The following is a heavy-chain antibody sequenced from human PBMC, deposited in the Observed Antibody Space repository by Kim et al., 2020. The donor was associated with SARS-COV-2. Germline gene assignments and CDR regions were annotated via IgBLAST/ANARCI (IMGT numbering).Heavy chain of an antibody. D-gene: IGHD3-3*01. CDR1: GYTFTGYY. CDR3: ARDLPPEVTIFGVIIREYYFDY. Sequence: ASVKVSRKASGYTFTGYYMHWVRQAPGQGLEWMGRINPNSGCTNYAQKFQGRVTMTRDTSISTAYMELSRLRSDDTAVYYCARDLPPEVTIFGVIIREYYFDYWGQGTLVTVSS. J-gene: IGHJ4*02. CDR2: INPNSGCT. V-gene: IGHV1-2*06.